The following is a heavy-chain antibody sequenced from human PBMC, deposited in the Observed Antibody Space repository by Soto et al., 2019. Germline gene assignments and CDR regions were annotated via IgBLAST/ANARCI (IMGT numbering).Heavy chain of an antibody. D-gene: IGHD6-19*01. CDR3: TTVREGSSGWYTSYYYYGMDV. Sequence: EVQLVESGGGLVKPGGSLRLSCAASGFTFSTAWLNWVRQAPVQGLEWVGRIKSKTDGGTTDYAAPVKGRFTISRADSKNMLYLQMNSLKTEDTAVYYCTTVREGSSGWYTSYYYYGMDVWGQGTTVTVSS. V-gene: IGHV3-15*07. CDR1: GFTFSTAW. J-gene: IGHJ6*02. CDR2: IKSKTDGGTT.